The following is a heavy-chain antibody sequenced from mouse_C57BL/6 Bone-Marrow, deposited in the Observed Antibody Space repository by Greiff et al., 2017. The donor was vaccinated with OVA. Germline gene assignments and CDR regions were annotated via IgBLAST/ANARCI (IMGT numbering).Heavy chain of an antibody. Sequence: DVMLVESGGGLVKPGGSLKLSCAASGFTFSSYTMSWVRQTPEKRLEWVATISGGGGNTYYPDSVKGRFTISRDNAKNTLYLQMSSLTSEDTALYYCATIYYGNYWYFDVWGTGTTVTVSS. V-gene: IGHV5-9*01. CDR2: ISGGGGNT. J-gene: IGHJ1*03. CDR1: GFTFSSYT. D-gene: IGHD2-1*01. CDR3: ATIYYGNYWYFDV.